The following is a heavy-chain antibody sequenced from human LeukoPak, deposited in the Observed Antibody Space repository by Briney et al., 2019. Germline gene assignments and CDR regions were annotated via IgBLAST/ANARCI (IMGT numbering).Heavy chain of an antibody. J-gene: IGHJ5*02. Sequence: SETLSLTCTVSGGSISSGGYYWSWIRQPPGKGLEWIGYIYHSGSTYYNPSLKSRVTISVDRSKNQFSLKLTSVTAADTAVYYCARAGGFTLVRGAVNNWFDPWGQGTLVTASS. D-gene: IGHD3-10*01. CDR3: ARAGGFTLVRGAVNNWFDP. V-gene: IGHV4-30-2*01. CDR2: IYHSGST. CDR1: GGSISSGGYY.